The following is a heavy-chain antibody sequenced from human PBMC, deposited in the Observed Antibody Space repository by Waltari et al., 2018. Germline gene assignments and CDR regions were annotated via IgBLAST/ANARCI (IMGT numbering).Heavy chain of an antibody. CDR3: ARGAYCSSTSCRVTAFDI. V-gene: IGHV4-4*07. CDR1: GGSISSYY. Sequence: QVQLQESGPGLVKPSETLSLTCTVSGGSISSYYWSWIRQPAGKGLEWIGRIYTSGSTNYNPSLKGRVTMSVDTSKNQFSLKLSSVTAADTAVYYCARGAYCSSTSCRVTAFDIWGQGTMVTVSS. J-gene: IGHJ3*02. CDR2: IYTSGST. D-gene: IGHD2-2*01.